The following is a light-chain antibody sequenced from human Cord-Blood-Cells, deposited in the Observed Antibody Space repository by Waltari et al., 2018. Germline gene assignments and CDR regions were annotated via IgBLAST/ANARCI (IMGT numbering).Light chain of an antibody. Sequence: AIRVTQSPSSFSASTGERVTITCRASQGISSYLAWYQQKPGKAPKLLIYAASTLQSGVPSRFSGSGSGTDFTLTISCLQSEDFATYYCQQYYSYPYTFGQGTKLEIK. J-gene: IGKJ2*01. CDR1: QGISSY. V-gene: IGKV1-8*01. CDR3: QQYYSYPYT. CDR2: AAS.